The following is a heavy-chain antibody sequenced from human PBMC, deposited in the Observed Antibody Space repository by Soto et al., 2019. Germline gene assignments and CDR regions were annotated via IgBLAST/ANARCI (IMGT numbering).Heavy chain of an antibody. CDR3: ARDPIAAAGTGWFDP. D-gene: IGHD6-13*01. CDR1: GFTFSSYA. J-gene: IGHJ5*02. CDR2: ISYDGSNK. Sequence: QVQLVESGGGVVQPGRSLRLSCAASGFTFSSYAMHWVRQAPGKGLEWVAVISYDGSNKYYADSVKGRFTISRDNSKNTLYLQMNSLRAEVTAVYYCARDPIAAAGTGWFDPWGQGTLVTVSS. V-gene: IGHV3-30-3*01.